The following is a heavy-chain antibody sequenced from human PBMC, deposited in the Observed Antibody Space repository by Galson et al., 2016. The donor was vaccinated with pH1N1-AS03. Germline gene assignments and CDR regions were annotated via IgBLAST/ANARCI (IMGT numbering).Heavy chain of an antibody. CDR1: GFTFNSYA. J-gene: IGHJ5*02. D-gene: IGHD1-7*01. Sequence: SLRLSCAASGFTFNSYAMQWVRQAPGKGLEWVAAISYDGINKYYRDSVKGRFTVSRDNSKNTLNLQMNSLRPEDTAVYYCAEDGELELIGSGINWFDPWGQGTLVTVSP. CDR3: AEDGELELIGSGINWFDP. V-gene: IGHV3-30*18. CDR2: ISYDGINK.